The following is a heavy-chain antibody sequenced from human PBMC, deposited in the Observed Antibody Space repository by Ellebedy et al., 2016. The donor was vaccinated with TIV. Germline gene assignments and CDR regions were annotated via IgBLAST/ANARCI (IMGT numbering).Heavy chain of an antibody. CDR3: ARAPSASYSDY. J-gene: IGHJ4*02. Sequence: AASVKVSCKASGYTFTSSGLSWVRQAPGQGLEWMGWISTYIGNTNYAQTFQGRVTMTTDTSTSTAYMELRSLTSDDTAVYYCARAPSASYSDYWGQGTLVTVSS. V-gene: IGHV1-18*04. CDR1: GYTFTSSG. CDR2: ISTYIGNT. D-gene: IGHD3-3*01.